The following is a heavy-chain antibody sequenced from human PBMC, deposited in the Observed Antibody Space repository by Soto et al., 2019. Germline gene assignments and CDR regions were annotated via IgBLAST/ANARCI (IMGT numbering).Heavy chain of an antibody. CDR1: GFTFSSYA. Sequence: GGSLRLSCAASGFTFSSYAMHWVRQAPGKGLEWVAVISYDGSNKYYADSVKGRFTISRDNSKNTLYLQMNSLRAEDTAVYYCARGLVALDRRRSSESRKRNYYYYYGMDVWGQGTTVTVSS. CDR3: ARGLVALDRRRSSESRKRNYYYYYGMDV. J-gene: IGHJ6*02. V-gene: IGHV3-30-3*01. D-gene: IGHD3-22*01. CDR2: ISYDGSNK.